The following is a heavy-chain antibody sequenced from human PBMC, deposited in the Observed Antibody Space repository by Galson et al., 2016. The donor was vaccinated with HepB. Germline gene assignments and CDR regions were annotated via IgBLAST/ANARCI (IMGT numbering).Heavy chain of an antibody. D-gene: IGHD2-2*01. V-gene: IGHV1-18*01. Sequence: SVKVSCKASGFTFTEYGVTWVRQAPGQGLEWMGGVSGHNVKTKYAQKFQGRVTMTTDTTTTTAYMELRSLTSDDTAVYFCARGYLSGFDPWGQGTRVTVSA. CDR1: GFTFTEYG. CDR2: VSGHNVKT. CDR3: ARGYLSGFDP. J-gene: IGHJ5*02.